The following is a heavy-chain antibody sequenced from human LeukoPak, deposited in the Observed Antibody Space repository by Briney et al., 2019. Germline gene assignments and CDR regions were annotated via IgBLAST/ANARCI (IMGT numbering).Heavy chain of an antibody. D-gene: IGHD3-22*01. V-gene: IGHV4-34*01. CDR2: INHSGST. J-gene: IGHJ4*02. Sequence: SETLSLTCAIYGGSFSGYYWSWIRQPPGKGLEWIGEINHSGSTNYNPSLKSRVTISVDTSKNQFSLKLSSVTAADTAVYYCATHFYDSSGYYSFDYWGQGTLVTVFS. CDR1: GGSFSGYY. CDR3: ATHFYDSSGYYSFDY.